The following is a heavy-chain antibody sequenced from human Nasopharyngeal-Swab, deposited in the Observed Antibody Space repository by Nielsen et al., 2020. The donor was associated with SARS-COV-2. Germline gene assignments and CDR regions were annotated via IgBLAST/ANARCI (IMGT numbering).Heavy chain of an antibody. V-gene: IGHV3-30*04. CDR2: ISYGGGDE. J-gene: IGHJ4*02. CDR1: GFTFSSYP. Sequence: GESLKISCEASGFTFSSYPMQWVRRAPGKGLEWVSVISYGGGDEHYADSAKGRFTISRDNSKNTLYLQMNSLTVDDTAVYYCARSYNPGDFGWLLSNDWGQGTLVTVSS. CDR3: ARSYNPGDFGWLLSND. D-gene: IGHD3-9*01.